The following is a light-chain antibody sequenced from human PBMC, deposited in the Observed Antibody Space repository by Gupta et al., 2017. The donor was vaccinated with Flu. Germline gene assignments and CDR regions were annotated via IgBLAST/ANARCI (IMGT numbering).Light chain of an antibody. CDR1: NSDVGGYDY. J-gene: IGLJ1*01. CDR2: DVS. Sequence: VTISCTGTNSDVGGYDYVSWYQQHPAKALNLMVYDVSKRPAGVPDRFSGSKSGNTASLTISGLQAEDEADYYCCSYAGSYTNVFGTGTKVTVL. V-gene: IGLV2-11*01. CDR3: CSYAGSYTNV.